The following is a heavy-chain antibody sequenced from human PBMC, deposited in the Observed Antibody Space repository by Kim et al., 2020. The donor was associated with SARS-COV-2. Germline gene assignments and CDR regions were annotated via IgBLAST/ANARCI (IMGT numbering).Heavy chain of an antibody. CDR3: ARTTDF. D-gene: IGHD3-3*01. CDR2: INAGNGDT. Sequence: ASVKVSCKASGYTFTTYNMHWVRQAPGQRLEWMGWINAGNGDTKYSQKFQGRVTLARVTSASTHYLELSSLTSEDTAVYYCARTTDFWGQGTLVTVSS. V-gene: IGHV1-3*01. CDR1: GYTFTTYN. J-gene: IGHJ4*02.